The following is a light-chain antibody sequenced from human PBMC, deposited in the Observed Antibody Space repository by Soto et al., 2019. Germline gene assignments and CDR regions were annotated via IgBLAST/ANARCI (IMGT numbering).Light chain of an antibody. Sequence: QPVLTQPPSASGSPGQSVSISCTGTSSDVGGSKFVSWYQHHPGKAPKLMIYDVSERPSGVPDRFSGSKSGNTATLTVSGLQAEDEADYYCASDAGSNTLIFGTGTKVTVL. CDR2: DVS. CDR1: SSDVGGSKF. CDR3: ASDAGSNTLI. J-gene: IGLJ1*01. V-gene: IGLV2-8*01.